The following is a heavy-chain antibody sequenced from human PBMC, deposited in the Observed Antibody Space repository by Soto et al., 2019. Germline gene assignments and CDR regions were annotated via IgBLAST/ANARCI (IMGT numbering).Heavy chain of an antibody. D-gene: IGHD2-15*01. V-gene: IGHV3-33*01. CDR1: GFTFSSYG. J-gene: IGHJ6*02. Sequence: PGGSLRLSCAASGFTFSSYGMHWVRQAPGKGLEWVAVIWYDGSNKYYADSVKGRFTISRDNSKNTLYLQMNSLRAEDTAVYYCAREEAAGVGMDVWGQGTTVTVSS. CDR3: AREEAAGVGMDV. CDR2: IWYDGSNK.